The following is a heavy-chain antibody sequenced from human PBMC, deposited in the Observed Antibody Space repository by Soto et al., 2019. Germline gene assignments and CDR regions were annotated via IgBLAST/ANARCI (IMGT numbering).Heavy chain of an antibody. D-gene: IGHD6-6*01. CDR3: AKDQWREQLVVLGSNDY. J-gene: IGHJ4*02. Sequence: PGGSLRLSCAASGFTFSSYAMSWVRQAPGKGLEWVSAISGSGGSTYYADSVKGRFTIFRDNSKNTLYLQMNSLRAEDTAVYYCAKDQWREQLVVLGSNDYWGQGTLVTSPQ. CDR2: ISGSGGST. V-gene: IGHV3-23*01. CDR1: GFTFSSYA.